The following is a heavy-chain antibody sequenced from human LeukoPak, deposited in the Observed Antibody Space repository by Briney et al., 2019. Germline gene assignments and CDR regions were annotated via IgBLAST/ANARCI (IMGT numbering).Heavy chain of an antibody. CDR2: IRSKAYGGTT. J-gene: IGHJ6*03. CDR3: TRAGVAMSYYYYYYMDV. Sequence: GGSLRLSCTASGFTFGDYAMSWVRQAPGKGLEWVGFIRSKAYGGTTEYAASVKGRFTISRDDSKSIAYLQMNSLKTEDTAVYYCTRAGVAMSYYYYYYMDVWGKGTTVTVSS. D-gene: IGHD2-15*01. CDR1: GFTFGDYA. V-gene: IGHV3-49*04.